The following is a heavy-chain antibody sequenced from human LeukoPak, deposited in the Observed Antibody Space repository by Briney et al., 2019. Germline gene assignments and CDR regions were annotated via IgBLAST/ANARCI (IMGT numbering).Heavy chain of an antibody. Sequence: GGSLRLSCTASGFNFGIYGMRWVRQAPGKGLEWVAFIRSDGSNKYYADSVKGRFTISRDNSKNTVDLQMNSLIGDDTAVYYCARDKGTTCFDYWGQGTLITVSS. D-gene: IGHD1-14*01. CDR1: GFNFGIYG. CDR3: ARDKGTTCFDY. V-gene: IGHV3-30*02. J-gene: IGHJ4*02. CDR2: IRSDGSNK.